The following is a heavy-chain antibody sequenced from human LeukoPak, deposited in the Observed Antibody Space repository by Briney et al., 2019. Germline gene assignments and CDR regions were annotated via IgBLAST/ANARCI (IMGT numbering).Heavy chain of an antibody. CDR3: ARVSYDSSGYPFDY. J-gene: IGHJ4*02. CDR2: LFYSGST. CDR1: GGSISSHY. Sequence: SETLSLTRNVSGGSISSHYWSWIRQPPGKGLEWLAHLFYSGSTSYTPSPKSRLTISVHTSTNQFSLRLSSVTAADTAVYYCARVSYDSSGYPFDYWGRGTLVTVSS. V-gene: IGHV4-59*11. D-gene: IGHD3-22*01.